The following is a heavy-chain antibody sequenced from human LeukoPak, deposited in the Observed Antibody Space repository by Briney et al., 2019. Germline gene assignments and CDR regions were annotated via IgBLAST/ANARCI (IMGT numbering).Heavy chain of an antibody. Sequence: SETLSLTCTVSGGSISSYYWSWIRQPLGKGLEWIGYIYYSGSTNYNPSLKSRVTISVDTSKNQFSLKLSSVTAADTAVYYCARGRSGYDYETNWFDPWGQGTLVTVSS. J-gene: IGHJ5*02. CDR1: GGSISSYY. V-gene: IGHV4-59*01. CDR3: ARGRSGYDYETNWFDP. CDR2: IYYSGST. D-gene: IGHD5-12*01.